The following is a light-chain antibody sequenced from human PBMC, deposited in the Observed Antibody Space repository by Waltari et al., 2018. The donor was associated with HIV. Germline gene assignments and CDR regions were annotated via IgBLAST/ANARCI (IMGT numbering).Light chain of an antibody. Sequence: EIVLTQSPGTLSLSPGERATLSCRASQSVSNSYLAWYQQKGGQAPRLLIYGSSDRDTGIPDRFSGSGSGTDFTLTISRLEPEDFAVYYWQQYGSSPKTFGGGTNVEMK. CDR3: QQYGSSPKT. CDR1: QSVSNSY. CDR2: GSS. J-gene: IGKJ4*01. V-gene: IGKV3-20*01.